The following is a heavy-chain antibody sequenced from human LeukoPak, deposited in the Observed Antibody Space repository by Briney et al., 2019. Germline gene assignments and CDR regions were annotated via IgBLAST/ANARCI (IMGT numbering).Heavy chain of an antibody. CDR3: ATGDYGAFDI. V-gene: IGHV3-30*04. Sequence: PGGSLRLSCAASGFTFSSYAMHWVRQAPGKGLEWVAVISYDGSNKYYADSVKGRFTISRDNAKNSLYLQMNSLRAEDTAVYYCATGDYGAFDIWGQGTMVTVSS. J-gene: IGHJ3*02. CDR2: ISYDGSNK. D-gene: IGHD4-17*01. CDR1: GFTFSSYA.